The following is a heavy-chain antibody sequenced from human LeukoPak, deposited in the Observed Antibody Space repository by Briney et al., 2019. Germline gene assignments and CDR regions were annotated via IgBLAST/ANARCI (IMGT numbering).Heavy chain of an antibody. Sequence: SETLSLTCTVSGGSISSSSYYWGWIRQPPGKGLEWIGSIYYSGSTYYNPSLKSRVTISVDTSKNQFSLKLNSVTAADTGVYYCARQGWFGEPPLDYWGQGTLVTVSS. V-gene: IGHV4-39*01. D-gene: IGHD3-10*01. CDR2: IYYSGST. J-gene: IGHJ4*02. CDR3: ARQGWFGEPPLDY. CDR1: GGSISSSSYY.